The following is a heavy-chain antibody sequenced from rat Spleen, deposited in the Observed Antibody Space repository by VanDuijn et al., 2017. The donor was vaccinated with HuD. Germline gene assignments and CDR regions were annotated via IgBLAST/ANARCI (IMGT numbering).Heavy chain of an antibody. V-gene: IGHV2-1*01. J-gene: IGHJ2*01. CDR3: TIHPRY. CDR1: GFSLTSNS. D-gene: IGHD3-1*01. CDR2: IWSGGNT. Sequence: QVQLKESGPGLVQPSQTLSLTCTVSGFSLTSNSVSWVRQPPGKGLEWMGAIWSGGNTDYNSALKSRLSINRDTSKSQVFLKMNSLQTDDTGTYYCTIHPRYWGQGVMVTVSS.